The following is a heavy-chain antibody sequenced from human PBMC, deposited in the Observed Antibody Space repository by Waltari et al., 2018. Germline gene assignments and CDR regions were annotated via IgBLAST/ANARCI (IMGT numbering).Heavy chain of an antibody. V-gene: IGHV1-69*01. CDR3: ARDREDSSGYYSPIFQH. CDR2: IIPIFGTA. Sequence: QVQLVQSGAEVKKPGSSVKVSCKASGGTFSSSAISWVRQAPGQGLEWMGGIIPIFGTANYAQKFQGRVTITADESTSTAYMELSSLRSEDTAVYYCARDREDSSGYYSPIFQHWGQGTLVTVSS. J-gene: IGHJ1*01. D-gene: IGHD3-22*01. CDR1: GGTFSSSA.